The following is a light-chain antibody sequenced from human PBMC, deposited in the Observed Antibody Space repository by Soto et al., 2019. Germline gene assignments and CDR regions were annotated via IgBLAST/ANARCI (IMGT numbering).Light chain of an antibody. V-gene: IGLV2-14*01. J-gene: IGLJ1*01. CDR1: SSDVGGYKY. CDR2: EVT. CDR3: SSYTSSSTQV. Sequence: QSALTQPASVSGSPRQSITISCTGSSSDVGGYKYVSWYQQHPGKAPKLMIYEVTNRPSGVSNRFSGSKSGNTASLTISGLRTEDEADYYCSSYTSSSTQVFGTGTKLTVL.